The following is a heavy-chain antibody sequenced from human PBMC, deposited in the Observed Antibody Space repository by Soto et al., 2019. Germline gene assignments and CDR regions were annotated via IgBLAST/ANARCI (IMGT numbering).Heavy chain of an antibody. J-gene: IGHJ4*02. CDR1: GFTFTRYS. CDR2: ISSTTNYI. V-gene: IGHV3-21*06. CDR3: ARESEDLTSNFDY. Sequence: GVSLRLSCAASGFTFTRYSMNWVRQAPGKGLEWVSSISSTTNYIYYGDSMKGRFTISRDNAKNSLYLEMNSLRAEDTAVYYCARESEDLTSNFDYWGQGALVTVS.